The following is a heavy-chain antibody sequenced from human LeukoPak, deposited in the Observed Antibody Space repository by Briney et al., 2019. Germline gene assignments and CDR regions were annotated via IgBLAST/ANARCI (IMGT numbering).Heavy chain of an antibody. J-gene: IGHJ4*02. D-gene: IGHD6-19*01. CDR1: GFTFSSYS. V-gene: IGHV3-21*01. CDR2: ISSSSSYI. Sequence: PGGSLRLSCAASGFTFSSYSMNWVRQAPGKGLEWVSSISSSSSYIYYADSVKGRFTISRDNAKNSLYLQMNSLRAEDTAVYYCARDHVAGTPPDYWGQGTLVTVSS. CDR3: ARDHVAGTPPDY.